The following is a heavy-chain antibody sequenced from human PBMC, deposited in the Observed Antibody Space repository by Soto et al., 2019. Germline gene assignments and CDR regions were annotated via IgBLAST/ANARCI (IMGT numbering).Heavy chain of an antibody. CDR2: IKSWSDGGTT. CDR1: GFTFKNAW. J-gene: IGHJ4*02. V-gene: IGHV3-15*01. Sequence: EGQLVESGGGLVEPGETLRLSCAASGFTFKNAWMSWVRQAPGMGLEWVGRIKSWSDGGTTDYGAPVKGRFSISRDDAKNTLSLQMNSLRTEDTAVYYCTTGTTVANYDGDFWGQGTLVTVSS. D-gene: IGHD1-7*01. CDR3: TTGTTVANYDGDF.